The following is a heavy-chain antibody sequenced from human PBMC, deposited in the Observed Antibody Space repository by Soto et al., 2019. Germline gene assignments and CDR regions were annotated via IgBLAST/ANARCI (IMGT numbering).Heavy chain of an antibody. CDR2: IIPIFGTA. CDR1: GGTFSSYA. V-gene: IGHV1-69*06. Sequence: QVQLVQSGAEVKKPGSSVKVSCKASGGTFSSYAISWVRQAPGQGLEWMGGIIPIFGTANYAQKFQGRVTITADKSTSTAYMELSSLRSEDTAIYYCVREGCGWYSRGSFDFWGRGTMVTVTS. D-gene: IGHD6-19*01. J-gene: IGHJ3*01. CDR3: VREGCGWYSRGSFDF.